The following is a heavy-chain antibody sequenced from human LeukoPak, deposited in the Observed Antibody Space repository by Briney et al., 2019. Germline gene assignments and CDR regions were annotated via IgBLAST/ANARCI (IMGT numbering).Heavy chain of an antibody. V-gene: IGHV3-7*01. CDR3: VRQAGVS. J-gene: IGHJ5*02. CDR1: GFDISNFW. D-gene: IGHD6-19*01. Sequence: GGSLGLSCAVSGFDISNFWMTWVRQVPGKGLEWVANIRSDGGEKNYVDSVNGRFTISRDNAKNSLYLQMNSLRAEDTAVYYCVRQAGVSWGQGTLVTVSS. CDR2: IRSDGGEK.